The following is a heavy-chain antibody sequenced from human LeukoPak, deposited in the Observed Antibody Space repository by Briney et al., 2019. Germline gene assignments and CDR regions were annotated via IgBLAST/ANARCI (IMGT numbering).Heavy chain of an antibody. CDR3: AGGHYYDSIDY. CDR1: GYTFTTYG. D-gene: IGHD3-22*01. Sequence: ASLKVSSKASGYTFTTYGISWVRPAPGQRLEWMGWISAYNGNTNYAQKLQGRVTMTTDTSTSTAYMELRSLRSDDTAVYYCAGGHYYDSIDYWGQGALVTASS. J-gene: IGHJ4*02. CDR2: ISAYNGNT. V-gene: IGHV1-18*01.